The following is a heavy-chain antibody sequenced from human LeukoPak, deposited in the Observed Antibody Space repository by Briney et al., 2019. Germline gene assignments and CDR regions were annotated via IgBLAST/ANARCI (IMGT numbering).Heavy chain of an antibody. V-gene: IGHV3-30-3*01. CDR3: ARGWAGSSCDS. J-gene: IGHJ4*02. D-gene: IGHD6-6*01. Sequence: GRSLRLSCAASGFIFSSYAMHGVRQAGGKRVEGVAVISYDGSNKYYADSVKGRFTISRDNSKNTLYLQMNSLRAEDTAVYYCARGWAGSSCDSWGQGTLVTVSS. CDR2: ISYDGSNK. CDR1: GFIFSSYA.